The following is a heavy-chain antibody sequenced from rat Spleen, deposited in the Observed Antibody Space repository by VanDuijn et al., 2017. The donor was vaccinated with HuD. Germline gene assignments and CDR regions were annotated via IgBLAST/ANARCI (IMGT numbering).Heavy chain of an antibody. J-gene: IGHJ1*01. CDR3: ARPIYNNHWYFDF. D-gene: IGHD1-10*01. CDR1: GFSFSSYG. V-gene: IGHV5-29*01. CDR2: ISYDGSST. Sequence: EVQLVESGGGLVQPGRSLKLSCAASGFSFSSYGMAWVRQAPTKGLEWVATISYDGSSTYYRDSVKGRFTISRDNAKSTLYLQMDSLRSEDTATYYCARPIYNNHWYFDFWGPGTMVTVSS.